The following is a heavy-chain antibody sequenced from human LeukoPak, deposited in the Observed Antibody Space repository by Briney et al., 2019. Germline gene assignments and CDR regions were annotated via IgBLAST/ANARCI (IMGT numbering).Heavy chain of an antibody. CDR3: ARSRAETVPIWGSYRHHDAFDI. D-gene: IGHD3-16*02. Sequence: GESLKISCKGSGYSFTNYWIGWVGQMPGKGLEWMGIIYPGDSDTTYKPSFQGQVTISADKSISTAYLQWSSLKASDTAMYYCARSRAETVPIWGSYRHHDAFDIWGQGTMVTVSS. CDR2: IYPGDSDT. V-gene: IGHV5-51*01. J-gene: IGHJ3*02. CDR1: GYSFTNYW.